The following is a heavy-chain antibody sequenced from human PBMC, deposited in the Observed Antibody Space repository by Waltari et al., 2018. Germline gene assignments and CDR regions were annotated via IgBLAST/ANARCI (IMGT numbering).Heavy chain of an antibody. D-gene: IGHD3-22*01. Sequence: QVQLVESGGGVVQPGRSLRLSWAASEFTFSSYAIDWVRQAPGKGLEWVAVISYNERNIYYVDSVKCRFTISRDNSKKTLYLQMNSLRPEDTAMYYCVRDFCDRTKCHGMDVWGQGTTVTVSS. CDR1: EFTFSSYA. J-gene: IGHJ6*02. CDR3: VRDFCDRTKCHGMDV. CDR2: ISYNERNI. V-gene: IGHV3-30*04.